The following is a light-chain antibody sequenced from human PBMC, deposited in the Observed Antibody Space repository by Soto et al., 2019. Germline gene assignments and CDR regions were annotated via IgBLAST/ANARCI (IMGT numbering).Light chain of an antibody. CDR1: QDISNY. CDR2: SAS. V-gene: IGKV1-27*01. J-gene: IGKJ2*01. CDR3: QKSNSAPYT. Sequence: DIQMTQSPSSLSASVGDRVTITCRASQDISNYLAWYQQRPGKVPKLLIYSASTLQSGVPSRFSGSGSGTDFTLTISSLQPEDVATYYCQKSNSAPYTFGQGTKLEIK.